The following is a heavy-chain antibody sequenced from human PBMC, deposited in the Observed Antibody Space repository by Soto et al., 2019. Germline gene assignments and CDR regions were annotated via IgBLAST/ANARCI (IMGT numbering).Heavy chain of an antibody. J-gene: IGHJ4*02. CDR1: GFRDGFPFSDYD. V-gene: IGHV3-30*18. CDR3: AKNSFSGSKRILDS. D-gene: IGHD1-26*01. CDR2: ISFDGSTK. Sequence: PGGSLRLSCAASGFRDGFPFSDYDMHWVRQAPGKGLEWVALISFDGSTKNYVDSVEGRFTISRDNSRDTLFLQMDSLRPEDKAVYYCAKNSFSGSKRILDSWGQGTLVTVSS.